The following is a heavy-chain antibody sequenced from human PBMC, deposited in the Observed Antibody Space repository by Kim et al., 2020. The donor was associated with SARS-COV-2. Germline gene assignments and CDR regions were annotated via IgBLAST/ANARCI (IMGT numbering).Heavy chain of an antibody. CDR2: INPNSGGT. CDR3: AKDGGLSALVGATDY. J-gene: IGHJ4*02. Sequence: ASVKVSCKASGYTFTGYYMHWVRQAPGQGLEWMGWINPNSGGTNYAQKFQGRVTMTRDTSINTSYMELTRLRSDDTAIYYCAKDGGLSALVGATDYWGKG. D-gene: IGHD1-26*01. V-gene: IGHV1-2*02. CDR1: GYTFTGYY.